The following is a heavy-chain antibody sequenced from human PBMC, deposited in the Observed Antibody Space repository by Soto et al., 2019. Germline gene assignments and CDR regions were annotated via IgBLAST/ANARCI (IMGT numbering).Heavy chain of an antibody. CDR3: ARVVGGYYYGMDV. Sequence: PSETLSLTCAVSGGSISSGGYSWSWFRQPPGKGLEWIGEIYHSGSTNYNPSLKSRVTISVDKSKNQFSLKLSSVTAADTAVYYCARVVGGYYYGMDVWGQGTTVTVSS. CDR2: IYHSGST. V-gene: IGHV4-30-2*01. J-gene: IGHJ6*02. D-gene: IGHD2-2*01. CDR1: GGSISSGGYS.